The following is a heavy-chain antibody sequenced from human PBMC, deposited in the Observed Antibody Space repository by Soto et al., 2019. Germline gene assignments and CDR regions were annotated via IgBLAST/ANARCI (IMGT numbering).Heavy chain of an antibody. D-gene: IGHD5-18*01. CDR1: GYAFTNND. CDR3: ARMESFGSLNWFDP. Sequence: ASVKVSCKASGYAFTNNDVSWVRQATGQGLEWMGWMNPGSGDTGYAQKFQGRVTMTRDISIATAYMELNSLTSEDTAIYYCARMESFGSLNWFDPWGQGTLVTVSS. J-gene: IGHJ5*02. CDR2: MNPGSGDT. V-gene: IGHV1-8*02.